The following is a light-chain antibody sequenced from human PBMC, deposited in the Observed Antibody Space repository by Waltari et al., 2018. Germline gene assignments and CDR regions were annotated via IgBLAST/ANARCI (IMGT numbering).Light chain of an antibody. CDR1: SSDVGSYNL. CDR2: EVS. Sequence: QSALTQPASVSGSPGQPITISCPGTSSDVGSYNLVSWYQQHPGKAPKLMIYEVSKRPSGVSNRFSGSKSGNTASLTISGLQAEDEADYYCCSYAGSSTFWVFGGGTKLTVL. CDR3: CSYAGSSTFWV. V-gene: IGLV2-23*02. J-gene: IGLJ3*02.